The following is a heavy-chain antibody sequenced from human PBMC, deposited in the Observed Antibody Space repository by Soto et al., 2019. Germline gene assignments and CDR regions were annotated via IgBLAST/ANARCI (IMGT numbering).Heavy chain of an antibody. CDR2: IYYSGST. CDR1: GGSISSGDYY. D-gene: IGHD3-9*01. Sequence: SETLSLTCTVSGGSISSGDYYWSWIRQPPGKGQEWIGYIYYSGSTYYNPSLKSRVTISVDTSKNQFSLKLSSVTAADTAVYYCARAPTYYDILTGYYLYYFDYWGQGTLVTVSS. J-gene: IGHJ4*02. V-gene: IGHV4-30-4*01. CDR3: ARAPTYYDILTGYYLYYFDY.